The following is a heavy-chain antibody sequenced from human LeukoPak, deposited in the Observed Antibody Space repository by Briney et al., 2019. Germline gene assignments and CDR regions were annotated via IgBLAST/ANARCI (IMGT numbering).Heavy chain of an antibody. D-gene: IGHD5-18*01. CDR2: INPSGGST. CDR1: GYTFTSYY. Sequence: ASVKVSCKASGYTFTSYYIHWVRQAPGQGLEWMGVINPSGGSTTYAQKFQGRVTVTGDTPTSTVYMELSSLRFEDTAVYYCALPFRGYTYGSSGGGADYWGQGTLVTVSS. CDR3: ALPFRGYTYGSSGGGADY. J-gene: IGHJ4*02. V-gene: IGHV1-46*01.